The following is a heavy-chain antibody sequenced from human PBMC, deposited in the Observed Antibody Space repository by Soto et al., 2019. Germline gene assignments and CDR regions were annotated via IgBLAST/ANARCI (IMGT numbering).Heavy chain of an antibody. CDR2: ISGSGGST. D-gene: IGHD2-2*01. CDR3: AKDNGGFVVVPAAILSYGMDV. CDR1: GFTFSSYA. J-gene: IGHJ6*02. V-gene: IGHV3-23*01. Sequence: GGSLRLSCAASGFTFSSYAMSWVRQAPGKGLEWVSAISGSGGSTYYADSVKGRFTISRDNSKNTLYLQMNSLRAEDTAVYYCAKDNGGFVVVPAAILSYGMDVWGQGTTVTVSS.